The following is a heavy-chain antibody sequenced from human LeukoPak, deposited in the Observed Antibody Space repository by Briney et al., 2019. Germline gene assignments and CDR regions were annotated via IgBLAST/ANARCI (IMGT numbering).Heavy chain of an antibody. J-gene: IGHJ4*02. CDR2: IYYSGST. CDR1: GGSISSYY. Sequence: PSETLSLTCTVSGGSISSYYWSWIRQPPGKGLEWIGYIYYSGSTNYNPSLKSRVTISVDTSKNQFSLKLSSVTAADTAVYYCARGYSSGWFFDYWGRGTLVTVSS. V-gene: IGHV4-59*01. D-gene: IGHD6-19*01. CDR3: ARGYSSGWFFDY.